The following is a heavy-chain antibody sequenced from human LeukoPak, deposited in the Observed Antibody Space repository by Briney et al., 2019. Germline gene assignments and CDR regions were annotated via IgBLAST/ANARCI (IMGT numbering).Heavy chain of an antibody. J-gene: IGHJ4*02. Sequence: AGSLRISSADSGITLSNYGKSWVRPAPGKGMEWVAGLSGSGGGTNYADSVQGRFTISRDNPKNTLYLQMNSLRAEDTAVYFCAKRGVVIRVFLVGFHKEAYYFDSWGQGALVTVSS. CDR3: AKRGVVIRVFLVGFHKEAYYFDS. D-gene: IGHD3-10*01. CDR1: GITLSNYG. V-gene: IGHV3-23*01. CDR2: LSGSGGGT.